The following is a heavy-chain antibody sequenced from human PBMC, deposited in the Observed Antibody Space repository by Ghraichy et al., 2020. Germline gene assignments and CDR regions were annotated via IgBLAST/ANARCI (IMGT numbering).Heavy chain of an antibody. Sequence: GESLNISCAASGFTFSTYGMNWVRQAPGKGLEWVSYINGGDSIIYYADSVKGRLTISRDNAKNSLHLQMNSLRAEDTAVYYCARIKWGSVTGLDVWGQGTAVTVSS. D-gene: IGHD2-15*01. CDR2: INGGDSII. CDR1: GFTFSTYG. J-gene: IGHJ6*02. CDR3: ARIKWGSVTGLDV. V-gene: IGHV3-48*01.